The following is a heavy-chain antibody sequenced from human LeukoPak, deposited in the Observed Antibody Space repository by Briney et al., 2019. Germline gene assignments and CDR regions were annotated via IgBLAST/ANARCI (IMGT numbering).Heavy chain of an antibody. CDR1: GDSISISSYY. CDR2: IYYSGSP. D-gene: IGHD3-10*01. V-gene: IGHV4-39*07. J-gene: IGHJ4*02. Sequence: SETLSLTCTVSGDSISISSYYWAWIRQPPGKGLEWIGTIYYSGSPYYNPSLNSRVTISVDTSKNQFSLKLSSVTAADTAVYYCASTMVRGTDLDYWGQGTLVTVSS. CDR3: ASTMVRGTDLDY.